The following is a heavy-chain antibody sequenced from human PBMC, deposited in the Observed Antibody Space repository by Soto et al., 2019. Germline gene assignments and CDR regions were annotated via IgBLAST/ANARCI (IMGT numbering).Heavy chain of an antibody. CDR3: AHSIVATITSSDNWFDP. V-gene: IGHV2-5*01. Sequence: QITLKESGPTLVKPTQTLTLTCTFSGFSPRTSGGGVGGFRQPPGKALEWLALIYWNDDKRYSPSLKSRLTITKDTSKNQVVLTMTNMDPVDTATYYCAHSIVATITSSDNWFDPWGQGTLVTVSS. CDR1: GFSPRTSGGG. J-gene: IGHJ5*02. D-gene: IGHD5-12*01. CDR2: IYWNDDK.